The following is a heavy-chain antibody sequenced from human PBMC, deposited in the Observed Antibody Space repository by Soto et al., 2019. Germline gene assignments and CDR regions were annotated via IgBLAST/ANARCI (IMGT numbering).Heavy chain of an antibody. CDR1: W. CDR3: ATLPPRIVGIKTKFPP. J-gene: IGHJ5*02. D-gene: IGHD3-3*01. V-gene: IGHV4-4*02. CDR2: VYHTGTT. Sequence: WWTWVRQPPGKGLEWIGEVYHTGTTKYNPSLKNRVTISVDKSNKQFSLELRAVTAADTAVYYCATLPPRIVGIKTKFPPWGQEPRFTVP.